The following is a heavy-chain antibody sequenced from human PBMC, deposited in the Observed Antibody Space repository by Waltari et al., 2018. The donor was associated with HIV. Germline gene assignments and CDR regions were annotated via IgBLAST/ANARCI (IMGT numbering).Heavy chain of an antibody. CDR3: ARDRHSNSRILGYYYGMDV. CDR2: INPNSGGT. J-gene: IGHJ6*02. Sequence: QVQLVQSGAAVKKPGASVKVSCKASGYTFPDHYIHWVRQAPGQGLEWMGWINPNSGGTNYAQKFQGRVTMTRDTSISTAYMELSRLRSDDTAVYYCARDRHSNSRILGYYYGMDVWGQGTTVTVSS. D-gene: IGHD6-6*01. V-gene: IGHV1-2*02. CDR1: GYTFPDHY.